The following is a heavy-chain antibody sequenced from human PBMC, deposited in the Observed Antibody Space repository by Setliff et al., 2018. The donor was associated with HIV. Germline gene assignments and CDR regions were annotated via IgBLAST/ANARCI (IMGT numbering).Heavy chain of an antibody. CDR3: ARAYYNFWSGYYTGSNLFDP. J-gene: IGHJ5*02. CDR1: GGTFSSYA. Sequence: SVKVSCKASGGTFSSYAISWVRQAPGQGLEWMGGIIPIFGTANYAQKFQGRVTITTDESTNTAYMELSSLRYEDTAVYYCARAYYNFWSGYYTGSNLFDPWGQGTLVTVSS. D-gene: IGHD3-3*01. CDR2: IIPIFGTA. V-gene: IGHV1-69*05.